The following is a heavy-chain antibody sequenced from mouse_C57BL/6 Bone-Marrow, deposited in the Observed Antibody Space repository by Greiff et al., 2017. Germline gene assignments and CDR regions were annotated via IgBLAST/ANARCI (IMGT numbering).Heavy chain of an antibody. CDR2: IDPSDSYT. D-gene: IGHD2-4*01. CDR3: AAYDYDAY. CDR1: GYTFTSYW. V-gene: IGHV1-69*01. Sequence: QVQLQQPGAELVLPGASVQLSCKASGYTFTSYWMHWVKQRPGQGLEWIGEIDPSDSYTNYNQQFKGKSTLTVDKSSSTAYMQLSSLPSEYSAVYYCAAYDYDAYWGQATLVTVSA. J-gene: IGHJ3*01.